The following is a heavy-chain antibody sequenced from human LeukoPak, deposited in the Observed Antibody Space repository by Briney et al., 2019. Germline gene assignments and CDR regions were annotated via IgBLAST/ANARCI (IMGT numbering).Heavy chain of an antibody. CDR3: ARGDDSSGSFSWFDP. CDR2: IKQDGSEK. D-gene: IGHD3-22*01. J-gene: IGHJ5*02. V-gene: IGHV3-7*01. Sequence: PGRSLRLSSAASGFPFSHYWMSWVRKAPGKGLECVANIKQDGSEKYYGDSVKGRFSIPRDNVKNSLYLQMNSLRAEDTAVYYCARGDDSSGSFSWFDPWGQGTLVTVSS. CDR1: GFPFSHYW.